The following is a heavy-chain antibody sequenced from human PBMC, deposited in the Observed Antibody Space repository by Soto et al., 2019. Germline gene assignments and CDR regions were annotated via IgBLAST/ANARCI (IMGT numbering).Heavy chain of an antibody. D-gene: IGHD2-2*01. V-gene: IGHV5-10-1*01. Sequence: GASLKISCKGSGYSFTSYWISWVSQMPGKGLEWMGSIDPSDSYTNYSPSFQCHVTISADMSFSAAYLQWSSLKASDTAMYYCAPAPALPAADPYSYCYGMEVWGRGPTVADSS. CDR1: GYSFTSYW. J-gene: IGHJ6*02. CDR2: IDPSDSYT. CDR3: APAPALPAADPYSYCYGMEV.